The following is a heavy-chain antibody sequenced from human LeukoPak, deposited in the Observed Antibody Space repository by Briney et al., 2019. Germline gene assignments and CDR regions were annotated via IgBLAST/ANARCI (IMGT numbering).Heavy chain of an antibody. J-gene: IGHJ2*01. D-gene: IGHD4-23*01. CDR1: GFSLNTPGMC. CDR2: IDWDDDE. Sequence: SGPALVKPTQSLTLTCAFSGFSLNTPGMCVSWIRQPPGKALEWLALIDWDDDEYYSSSLKTRLTISRDTSKNQVVLTMTNLDPVDTATYLCARSTAVTGDNSYWYFDLWGRGTLVTVSS. V-gene: IGHV2-70*01. CDR3: ARSTAVTGDNSYWYFDL.